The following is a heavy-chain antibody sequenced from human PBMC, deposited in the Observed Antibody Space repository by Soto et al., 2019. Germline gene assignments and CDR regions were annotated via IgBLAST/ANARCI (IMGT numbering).Heavy chain of an antibody. J-gene: IGHJ6*03. V-gene: IGHV4-34*01. CDR1: GGSFSGYY. CDR3: VRRVIKLYCSSTSCYVGGYYYYMDV. D-gene: IGHD2-2*01. Sequence: SETLSLTCAVYGGSFSGYYWSWIRQPPGKGLEWIGEINHSGSTNYNPSLKSRVTISVDTSKNQFSLKLSSVTAADTAVYYCVRRVIKLYCSSTSCYVGGYYYYMDVWGKGTTVTVSS. CDR2: INHSGST.